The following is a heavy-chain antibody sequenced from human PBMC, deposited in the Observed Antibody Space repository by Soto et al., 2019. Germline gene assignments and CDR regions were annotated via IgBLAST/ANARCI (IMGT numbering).Heavy chain of an antibody. CDR1: GYTFTHYA. CDR3: ARENPPAAGSYYDY. V-gene: IGHV1-3*04. J-gene: IGHJ4*02. D-gene: IGHD6-13*01. Sequence: ASVRVSCKXSGYTFTHYAMHWVRQAPGQRLEWMGWIRTGDGNTDYSQKFQGRVTITRDTSASTTYMELSGLRSEDTAVYYCARENPPAAGSYYDYWGQGTQVTVSS. CDR2: IRTGDGNT.